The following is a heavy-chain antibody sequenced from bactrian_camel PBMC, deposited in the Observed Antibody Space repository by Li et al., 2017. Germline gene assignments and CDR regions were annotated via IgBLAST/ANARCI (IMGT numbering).Heavy chain of an antibody. CDR1: GYTYSSYC. CDR3: APDRHRTDLDY. V-gene: IGHV3S6*01. Sequence: HVQLVESGGGSVQAGGSLRLSCAASGYTYSSYCMGWFRQAPGKGLEWVSGIASDGSTPYYADSVKGRFTISRDNAKKTVYLQVNSLKYEDTALYYCAPDRHRTDLDYWGQGTQVTVS. CDR2: IASDGSTP. J-gene: IGHJ4*01.